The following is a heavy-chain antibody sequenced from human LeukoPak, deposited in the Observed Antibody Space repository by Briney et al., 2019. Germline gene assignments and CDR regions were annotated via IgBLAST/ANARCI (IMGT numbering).Heavy chain of an antibody. CDR2: ISSNGDNT. Sequence: PGGSLRLSCSASGFPFNTYAIHWVRQATGKGLEYVAGISSNGDNTDFADSAKGRFTISRDNSKSTLFLQMNSLRAEDTAVYFCTRDSALLGVAFDLWGQGTVVTVSS. CDR1: GFPFNTYA. V-gene: IGHV3-64D*06. J-gene: IGHJ3*01. CDR3: TRDSALLGVAFDL. D-gene: IGHD2-15*01.